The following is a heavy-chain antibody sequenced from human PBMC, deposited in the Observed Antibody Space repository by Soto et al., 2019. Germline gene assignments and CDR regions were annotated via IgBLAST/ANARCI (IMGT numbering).Heavy chain of an antibody. J-gene: IGHJ4*02. CDR2: ISYDGSNK. V-gene: IGHV3-30-3*01. CDR3: AREPEYYYDSSGYWGY. D-gene: IGHD3-22*01. Sequence: GGSLRLSCAASGFTFSSYAMHWVRQAPGKGLEWVAVISYDGSNKYYADSVKGRFTISRDNSKNTLYLQMNSLRAEDTAVYYCAREPEYYYDSSGYWGYWGQGTLVTVSS. CDR1: GFTFSSYA.